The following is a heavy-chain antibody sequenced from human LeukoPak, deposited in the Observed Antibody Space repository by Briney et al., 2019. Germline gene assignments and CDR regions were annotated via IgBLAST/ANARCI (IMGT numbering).Heavy chain of an antibody. CDR1: GLTFSNYD. J-gene: IGHJ4*02. D-gene: IGHD5-18*01. CDR2: ISNSGTTV. CDR3: AKGDGYSSPWYFDL. V-gene: IGHV3-48*03. Sequence: GGSLRLSCAASGLTFSNYDMNWVRQAPGKGLEWVSYISNSGTTVYHADSVNGRFTISRDNDKNSMSLQLDSLRAEDTAIYYCAKGDGYSSPWYFDLWGQGTLVTVSS.